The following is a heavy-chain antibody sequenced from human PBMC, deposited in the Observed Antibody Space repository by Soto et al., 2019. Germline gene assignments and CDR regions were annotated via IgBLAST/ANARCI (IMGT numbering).Heavy chain of an antibody. D-gene: IGHD5-12*01. Sequence: GASVEFSCKASGYTFTSYAISWVRQAPGQGLEWMGGIIPIFGTANYAQKFQGRVTITADESTSTAYMELSSLRSEDTAVYYCARDLGEMATNRPSRSGPYNWFDPWGQGTLVTVSS. J-gene: IGHJ5*02. V-gene: IGHV1-69*01. CDR2: IIPIFGTA. CDR3: ARDLGEMATNRPSRSGPYNWFDP. CDR1: GYTFTSYA.